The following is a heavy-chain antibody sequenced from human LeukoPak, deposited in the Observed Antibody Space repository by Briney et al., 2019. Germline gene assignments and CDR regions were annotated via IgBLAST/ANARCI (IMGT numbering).Heavy chain of an antibody. J-gene: IGHJ4*02. CDR3: ARDSIREYYFDY. CDR1: GGSISSGGYY. D-gene: IGHD2-2*01. V-gene: IGHV4-31*03. Sequence: PSETLSLTCTVSGGSISSGGYYWSWIRQHPGKGLEWIGYIYYSGSTYYNPSLKSRVTISVGTSKNQFSLKLSSVTAADTAVYYCARDSIREYYFDYWGQGTLVTVSS. CDR2: IYYSGST.